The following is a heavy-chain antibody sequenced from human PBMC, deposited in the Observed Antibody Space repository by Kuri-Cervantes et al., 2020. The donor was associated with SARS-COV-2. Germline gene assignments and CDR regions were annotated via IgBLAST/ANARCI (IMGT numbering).Heavy chain of an antibody. V-gene: IGHV1-18*01. J-gene: IGHJ6*02. CDR3: ARDSGGITIFGVVISTYYYYGMDV. CDR1: GYTFTSYG. D-gene: IGHD3-3*01. Sequence: ASVKVSCKASGYTFTSYGISWVRQAPGQGLEWMGWISAYNGNTNYAQKLQGRVTMTRDKSTSTVYMELSSLRSEDTAVYYCARDSGGITIFGVVISTYYYYGMDVWGQGTTVTVSS. CDR2: ISAYNGNT.